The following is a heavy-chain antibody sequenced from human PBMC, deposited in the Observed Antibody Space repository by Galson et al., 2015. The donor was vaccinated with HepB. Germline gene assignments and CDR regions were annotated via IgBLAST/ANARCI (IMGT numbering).Heavy chain of an antibody. CDR1: GFTVSSNY. CDR3: ASFAYNSQYFFDY. CDR2: IYSGGTT. Sequence: SLRLSCAASGFTVSSNYISWVRQAPGKGLERVSVIYSGGTTYYADSVKGRFTISRDNSKNTLYLQMNSLRAEDTAVYYCASFAYNSQYFFDYWGQGTLVTVSS. J-gene: IGHJ4*02. D-gene: IGHD1-1*01. V-gene: IGHV3-53*01.